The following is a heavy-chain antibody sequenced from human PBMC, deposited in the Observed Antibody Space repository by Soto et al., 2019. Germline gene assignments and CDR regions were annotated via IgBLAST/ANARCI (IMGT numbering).Heavy chain of an antibody. CDR3: AGHDWFDP. Sequence: EVQLVESGGGLVQPGGSLRLSCAASGFIVSRNYMSWVRQAPGKGLEWASVIYSGGNTYYADSVKGRFTISRDNSKNTLYLQMNSLRADDTAVYYCAGHDWFDPWGQGTLVTVSS. J-gene: IGHJ5*02. CDR2: IYSGGNT. CDR1: GFIVSRNY. V-gene: IGHV3-66*04.